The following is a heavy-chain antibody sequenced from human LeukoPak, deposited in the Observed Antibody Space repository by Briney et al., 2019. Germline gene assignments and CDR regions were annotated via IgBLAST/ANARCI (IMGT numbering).Heavy chain of an antibody. CDR3: ARRVAPTDYLGMDV. CDR1: GFTFSNYF. D-gene: IGHD4-17*01. V-gene: IGHV3-64*01. J-gene: IGHJ6*02. Sequence: PGGSLRLSCAASGFTFSNYFMQWVRQAPGKGLEYVSAISTRGETTYYAKSVKGRFTISRDDSKNTLYLQMGSLRGEDMAVCYCARRVAPTDYLGMDVWGQGTTVTVSS. CDR2: ISTRGETT.